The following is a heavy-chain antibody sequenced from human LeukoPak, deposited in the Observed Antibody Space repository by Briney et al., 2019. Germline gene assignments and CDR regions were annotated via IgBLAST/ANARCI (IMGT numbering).Heavy chain of an antibody. CDR1: GGSISSSNW. Sequence: SETLSLTCAVSGGSISSSNWWSWIRQPPGKGLEWIGEIYHSGSTNYNPSLKSRVTISVDKSKTQFSLKLSSVTAADTAVYYCAREDYYDSGSFDPWGQGTLVTVSS. V-gene: IGHV4-4*02. J-gene: IGHJ5*02. CDR2: IYHSGST. CDR3: AREDYYDSGSFDP. D-gene: IGHD3-22*01.